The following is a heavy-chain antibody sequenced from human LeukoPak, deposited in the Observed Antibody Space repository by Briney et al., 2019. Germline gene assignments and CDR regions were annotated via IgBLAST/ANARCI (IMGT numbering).Heavy chain of an antibody. D-gene: IGHD3-3*01. CDR3: ARLPLEFWSGNVDY. CDR1: GYSFTSYW. J-gene: IGHJ4*02. V-gene: IGHV5-51*01. Sequence: GESLKISWKGSGYSFTSYWIGWVRQMPGKGLELMGIIYPGDSDTRYSPSFQGQVTISADKSTSTAYLQWSSLKASDTAMYYCARLPLEFWSGNVDYWGQGTLVTVSS. CDR2: IYPGDSDT.